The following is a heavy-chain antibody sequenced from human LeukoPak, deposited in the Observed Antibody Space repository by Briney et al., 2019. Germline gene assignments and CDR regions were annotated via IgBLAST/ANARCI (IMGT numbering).Heavy chain of an antibody. CDR1: GYTFTGYY. V-gene: IGHV1-2*02. D-gene: IGHD3-22*01. J-gene: IGHJ4*02. CDR3: ARAFRTSNYYDSSGTEALGY. CDR2: INPNSGGT. Sequence: GASVKVSCKASGYTFTGYYMHWERQAPGQGLEWMGWINPNSGGTNYAQKFQGRVTMTRDTSISTAYMELSRLRSDDTAVYYCARAFRTSNYYDSSGTEALGYWGQGTLVTVSS.